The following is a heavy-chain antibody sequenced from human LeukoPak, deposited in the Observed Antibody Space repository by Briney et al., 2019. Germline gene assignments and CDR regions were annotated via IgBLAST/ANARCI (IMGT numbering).Heavy chain of an antibody. Sequence: GGSLRLASAASGVNFGNAAMHWVRKAPGKGLDWVALISYDGSNGYYADSVKGRFAISRYNSKTTLFLQMNSLRLEATDDSSCASGDSFYYDSSDLPQDFDIWGQGTMVTVSS. V-gene: IGHV3-30*09. CDR3: ASGDSFYYDSSDLPQDFDI. CDR1: GVNFGNAA. CDR2: ISYDGSNG. J-gene: IGHJ3*02. D-gene: IGHD3-22*01.